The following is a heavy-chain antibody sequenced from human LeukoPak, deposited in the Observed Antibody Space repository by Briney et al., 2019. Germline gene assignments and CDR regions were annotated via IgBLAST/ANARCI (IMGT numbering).Heavy chain of an antibody. V-gene: IGHV3-7*03. CDR2: INHNGNVN. J-gene: IGHJ6*02. D-gene: IGHD3-16*01. CDR3: ARGGGLDV. Sequence: PGGSLRLACAASGFTFSSYWMNGARHAPGKGLEWVASINHNGNVNYYVDSVKGRFTISRDNAKNSLYLQMSNLRAEDTAVYFCARGGGLDVWGQGATVTVSS. CDR1: GFTFSSYW.